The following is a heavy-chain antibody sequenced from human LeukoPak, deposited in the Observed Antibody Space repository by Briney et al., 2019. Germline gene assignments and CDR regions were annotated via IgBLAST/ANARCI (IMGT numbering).Heavy chain of an antibody. V-gene: IGHV3-53*01. CDR2: IYSGGST. CDR1: GFTVSSNY. D-gene: IGHD3-22*01. CDR3: AREVVVSSTDPSPYYYPGYMDV. J-gene: IGHJ6*03. Sequence: GGSLRLSCAASGFTVSSNYMSWVRQAPGKGLEWVSVIYSGGSTYYADSVKGRFTISRDNSKNTLYLQMNSLRAEDTAVYYCAREVVVSSTDPSPYYYPGYMDVWGKGTTVTVSS.